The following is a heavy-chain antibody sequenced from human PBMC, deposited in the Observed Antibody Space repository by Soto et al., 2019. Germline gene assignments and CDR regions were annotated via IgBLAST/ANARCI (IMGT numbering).Heavy chain of an antibody. Sequence: GGSLRLSCAASGFTFSNYGIHWIRQAPGKGLEWVAVISFDGSHKYYADSVKGRFTISRDISTNMLYLQMNSLRAEDTAVYYCAKDLSYYDSSGYYASDYRGQGTLVTVSS. CDR3: AKDLSYYDSSGYYASDY. V-gene: IGHV3-30*18. J-gene: IGHJ4*02. CDR2: ISFDGSHK. CDR1: GFTFSNYG. D-gene: IGHD3-22*01.